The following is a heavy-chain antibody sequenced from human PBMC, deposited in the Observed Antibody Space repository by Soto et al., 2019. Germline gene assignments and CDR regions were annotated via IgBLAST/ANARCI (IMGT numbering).Heavy chain of an antibody. CDR1: GLTFSSFG. CDR2: IRSGSGAT. CDR3: ASRRGDSGVYGFDV. J-gene: IGHJ6*02. Sequence: EVLLVESGGGLVQTGGSLRLSCAASGLTFSSFGLSWVRQAPGKGLEWVSYIRSGSGATHYADSVKGRFTISRDNAKNSLYLQLNSLRDEDTAVYYCASRRGDSGVYGFDVWGQGTTVTVSS. V-gene: IGHV3-48*02. D-gene: IGHD2-21*01.